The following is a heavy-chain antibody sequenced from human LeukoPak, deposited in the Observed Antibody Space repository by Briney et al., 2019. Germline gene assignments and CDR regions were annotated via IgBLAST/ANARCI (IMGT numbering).Heavy chain of an antibody. CDR2: IYYSGSS. CDR1: GGSINSYY. D-gene: IGHD6-13*01. CDR3: AGDIAAAATGFDY. V-gene: IGHV4-59*01. J-gene: IGHJ4*02. Sequence: SETLSLTCTVSGGSINSYYWSWIRQPPEKGLEWIGYIYYSGSSKYNPSLKSRVTISLDTSKNQFSLKLLSVTAADTAVYYCAGDIAAAATGFDYWGQGTLVTVSS.